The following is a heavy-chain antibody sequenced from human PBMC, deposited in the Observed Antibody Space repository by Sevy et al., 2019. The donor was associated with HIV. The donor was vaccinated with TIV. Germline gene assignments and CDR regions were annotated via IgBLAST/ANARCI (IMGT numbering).Heavy chain of an antibody. CDR3: AKDRSLRFLKWLLYG. V-gene: IGHV3-23*01. J-gene: IGHJ4*02. CDR2: ISGSGGST. D-gene: IGHD3-3*01. Sequence: GGSLRLSCAASGFTFSSYAMSWVRQAPGKGLEWVSAISGSGGSTYYADSVKGRFTISRDNSKNTLYLQMNSLRAEDTAVYYCAKDRSLRFLKWLLYGWAQGTLVTVSS. CDR1: GFTFSSYA.